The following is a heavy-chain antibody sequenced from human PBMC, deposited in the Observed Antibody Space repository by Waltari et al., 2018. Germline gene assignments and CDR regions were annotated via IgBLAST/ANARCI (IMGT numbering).Heavy chain of an antibody. CDR1: GFTFSSYA. V-gene: IGHV3-30-3*01. Sequence: QVQLVESGGGVVQPGRSLRLSCAASGFTFSSYAMHWVRQAPGKGLEWVAVISHDGSNKYYADSVKGRFTISRDNSKNTLYLQMNSLRAEDTAVYYCARAFSGNDLRYYFDYWGQGTLVTVSS. D-gene: IGHD1-1*01. CDR3: ARAFSGNDLRYYFDY. J-gene: IGHJ4*02. CDR2: ISHDGSNK.